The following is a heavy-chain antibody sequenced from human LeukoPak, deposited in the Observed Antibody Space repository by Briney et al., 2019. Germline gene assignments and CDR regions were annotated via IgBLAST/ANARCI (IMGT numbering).Heavy chain of an antibody. CDR1: GGSISSYY. D-gene: IGHD3-9*01. Sequence: SETLSLTCTVSGGSISSYYWSWIRQPPGKGLEWIGYIYYSGSTNYNPSLKSRVTISVDTSKNQFSLKLSSVTAADTAVYYCARGTNYDILTGYLEYYFDYWGQGTLVTVSS. CDR2: IYYSGST. V-gene: IGHV4-59*01. CDR3: ARGTNYDILTGYLEYYFDY. J-gene: IGHJ4*02.